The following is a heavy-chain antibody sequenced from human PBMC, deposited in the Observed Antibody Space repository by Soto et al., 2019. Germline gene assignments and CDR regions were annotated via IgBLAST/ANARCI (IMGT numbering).Heavy chain of an antibody. D-gene: IGHD3-10*02. CDR3: ASVRGGYYYAMDV. Sequence: QVQLQESGPGLVKPSGTLSLTCAVSGGSISSSNWWSWVRQPPGKGLEWIGHIYHSGSTNYNPSLNSRVTISVDKCKNQFPMKLSSVTAADTAVYYCASVRGGYYYAMDVWGQGTTVTVSS. CDR1: GGSISSSNW. J-gene: IGHJ6*02. CDR2: IYHSGST. V-gene: IGHV4-4*02.